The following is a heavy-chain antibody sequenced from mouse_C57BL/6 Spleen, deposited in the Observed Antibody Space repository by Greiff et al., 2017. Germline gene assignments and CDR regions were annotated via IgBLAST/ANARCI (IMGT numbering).Heavy chain of an antibody. J-gene: IGHJ2*01. CDR1: GYTFTSYA. V-gene: IGHV1-85*01. CDR3: ARGAAHALGY. CDR2: IYPRDGST. D-gene: IGHD3-2*02. Sequence: VQLQQSGPELVKPGASVKLSCKASGYTFTSYAINWVKQRPGQGLEWIGWIYPRDGSTKYNEKFQGKATLTVDTSSSTAYMELHSLTSEDAAVYFCARGAAHALGYWGQGTTLTVSS.